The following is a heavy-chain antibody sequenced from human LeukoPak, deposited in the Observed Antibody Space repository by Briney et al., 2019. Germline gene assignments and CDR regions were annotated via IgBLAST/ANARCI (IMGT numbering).Heavy chain of an antibody. CDR1: GGSTSSGGDY. J-gene: IGHJ4*02. CDR3: ARAFSRSSSWLDS. Sequence: SETLSLTCTVSGGSTSSGGDYWTWIRQHPGKGLEWIGYIYYSGSTYYNPSLKSRVSISIDTSKNQFSLNLTSVTAADTAVYYCARAFSRSSSWLDSWGQGALVTVSS. V-gene: IGHV4-31*03. D-gene: IGHD6-13*01. CDR2: IYYSGST.